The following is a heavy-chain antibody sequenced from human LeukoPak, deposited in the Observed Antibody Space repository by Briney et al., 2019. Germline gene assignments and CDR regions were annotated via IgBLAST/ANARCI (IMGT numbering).Heavy chain of an antibody. V-gene: IGHV3-48*01. CDR2: ISSSSSTI. J-gene: IGHJ4*02. CDR3: ARDFYYYDSSGYLARLRGPDAFDI. Sequence: GGSLRLSWAASGFTFSSYSMNWFRQPPGKGREWVSYISSSSSTINYADSVKGRFTISRDNAKNSLYLQMNSLRAEDTAVYYCARDFYYYDSSGYLARLRGPDAFDIWGQGTLVTVSS. CDR1: GFTFSSYS. D-gene: IGHD3-22*01.